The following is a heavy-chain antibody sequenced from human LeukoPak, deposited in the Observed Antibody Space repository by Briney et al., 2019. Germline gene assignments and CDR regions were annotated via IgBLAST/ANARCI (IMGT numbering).Heavy chain of an antibody. CDR2: ISGSSNYI. V-gene: IGHV3-21*01. CDR1: GFTFSSYS. CDR3: ARGPPVDY. J-gene: IGHJ4*02. Sequence: GGSLRLSCAASGFTFSSYSMNWVRQAPGKGLEWVSSISGSSNYILYADSVKGRFTISRDSAKNSLYLQMNSLRAEDTAVYYCARGPPVDYWGQGTLVTVSS.